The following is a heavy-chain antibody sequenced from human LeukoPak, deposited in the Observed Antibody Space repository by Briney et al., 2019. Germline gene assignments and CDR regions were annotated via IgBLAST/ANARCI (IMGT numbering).Heavy chain of an antibody. Sequence: TGGSLRLSCAASGFTVSSNYMSWVRQAPGKGLEWVSVIYSGGSTYYADSVKGRFTISRDDSKNTVSLQMNSLRVEDAALYYCVPLPAGNFPGFDYWGQGTRVTVSS. J-gene: IGHJ4*02. D-gene: IGHD1-7*01. CDR2: IYSGGST. V-gene: IGHV3-53*01. CDR3: VPLPAGNFPGFDY. CDR1: GFTVSSNY.